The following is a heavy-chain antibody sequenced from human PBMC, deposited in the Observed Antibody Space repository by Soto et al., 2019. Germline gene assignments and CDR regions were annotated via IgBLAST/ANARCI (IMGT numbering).Heavy chain of an antibody. J-gene: IGHJ1*01. D-gene: IGHD6-6*01. CDR3: ARGQAARQQYFLH. CDR2: INPSGSST. CDR1: GYSFTSYS. V-gene: IGHV1-46*01. Sequence: QVQLVQSGAEVKKPGASVKVSCKASGYSFTSYSMHWVRQAPGQGLEWMGAINPSGSSTSYAQKFQGRVTRTIDTSTTTVYMELSSLRSEDTAVYYCARGQAARQQYFLHWGQGTLVSVSS.